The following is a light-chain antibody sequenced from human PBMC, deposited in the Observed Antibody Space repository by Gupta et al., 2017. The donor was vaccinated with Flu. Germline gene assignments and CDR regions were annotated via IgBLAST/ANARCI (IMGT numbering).Light chain of an antibody. CDR3: CSYASSNTFV. V-gene: IGLV2-23*01. J-gene: IGLJ1*01. Sequence: QSALTQPASVSGSPGQSITISCTGTNTDIDKYKLVSWYQQHPGTAPKLLIFEDDRRPAGVSSCFSATKDGSTASLTISGLQAEDEADYYCCSYASSNTFVFGGGTKVTVL. CDR1: NTDIDKYKL. CDR2: EDD.